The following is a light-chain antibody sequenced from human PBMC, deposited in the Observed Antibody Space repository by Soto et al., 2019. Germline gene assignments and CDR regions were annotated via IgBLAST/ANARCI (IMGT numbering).Light chain of an antibody. V-gene: IGKV1-5*01. CDR2: DAS. Sequence: DIQMTQSPSTQSASVGDRVTITCRASQSSSSWLAWYQQKPGKVPKVLIYDASTLESGVPSRFSGSGSGTEFTLTISSLQPDDFATYYCKQYYGPLYTFGQGTKLEI. CDR1: QSSSSW. CDR3: KQYYGPLYT. J-gene: IGKJ2*01.